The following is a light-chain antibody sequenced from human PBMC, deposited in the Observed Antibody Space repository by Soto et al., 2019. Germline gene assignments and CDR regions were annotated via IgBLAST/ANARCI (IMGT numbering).Light chain of an antibody. J-gene: IGKJ4*01. V-gene: IGKV3D-15*01. Sequence: EIVMTQSPATLSVSPGERATLSCRASQSVSSNLAWYQQKPGQAPRLLIYGAFTRATGSPARFSGSGSGTEFTLTISSLQSEDFAVYYCEQYNNWVTFGGGTKVEIK. CDR1: QSVSSN. CDR3: EQYNNWVT. CDR2: GAF.